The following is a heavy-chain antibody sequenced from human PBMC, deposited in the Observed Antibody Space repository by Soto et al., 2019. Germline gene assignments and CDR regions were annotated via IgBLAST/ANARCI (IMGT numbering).Heavy chain of an antibody. V-gene: IGHV1-2*04. CDR2: INPNSGGT. J-gene: IGHJ3*02. CDR1: GYTFTGYY. CDR3: ARKFERDYYDSSGYYYGAFDI. Sequence: ASVKVSCKTSGYTFTGYYMHWVRQAPGQGLEWMGWINPNSGGTNYAQKFQGWVTMTRDTSISTAYMELSRLRSVDTAVYYCARKFERDYYDSSGYYYGAFDIWGQWTMVTVSS. D-gene: IGHD3-22*01.